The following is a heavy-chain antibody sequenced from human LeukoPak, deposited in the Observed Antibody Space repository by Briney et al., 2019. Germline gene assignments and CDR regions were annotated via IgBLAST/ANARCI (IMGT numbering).Heavy chain of an antibody. Sequence: GASVKVPRKASGGTFSSYAISWVRQAPGQGLEWMGGIIPIFGTANYAQKFQGRVTITADKSTSTAYMELSSLRSEDTAVYYCARGRGVTILQSYYYYYMDVWGKGTTVTVSS. CDR2: IIPIFGTA. J-gene: IGHJ6*03. V-gene: IGHV1-69*06. CDR1: GGTFSSYA. D-gene: IGHD3-9*01. CDR3: ARGRGVTILQSYYYYYMDV.